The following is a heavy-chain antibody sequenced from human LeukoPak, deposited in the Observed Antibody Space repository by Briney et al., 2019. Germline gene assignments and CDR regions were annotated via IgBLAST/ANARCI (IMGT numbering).Heavy chain of an antibody. Sequence: GGSLRLSCAASGFTVSSNYMNWVRQAPGKGLEWVSAISGSGGSTYYADSVKGRFTISRDNSKNTLYLQMNSLRAEDTAVYYCAKDEHQDIVVVPAASGYWGQGTLVTVSS. CDR1: GFTVSSNY. J-gene: IGHJ4*02. CDR3: AKDEHQDIVVVPAASGY. V-gene: IGHV3-23*01. CDR2: ISGSGGST. D-gene: IGHD2-2*01.